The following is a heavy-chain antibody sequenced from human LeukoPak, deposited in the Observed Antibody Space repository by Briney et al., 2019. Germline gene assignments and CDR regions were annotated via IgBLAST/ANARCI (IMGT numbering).Heavy chain of an antibody. CDR3: AKGASVVPAAIGY. CDR2: ISYDGSNK. J-gene: IGHJ4*02. Sequence: GGSLRLSCAASGFTFSSYGMHWVRQAPGKGLEWVAVISYDGSNKCYADSVKGRFTISRDNSKNTLYLQMNSLRAEDTAVYYCAKGASVVPAAIGYWGQGTLVTVSS. CDR1: GFTFSSYG. D-gene: IGHD2-2*01. V-gene: IGHV3-30*18.